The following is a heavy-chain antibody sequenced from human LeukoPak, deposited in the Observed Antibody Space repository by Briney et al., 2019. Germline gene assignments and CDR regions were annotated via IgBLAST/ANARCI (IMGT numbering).Heavy chain of an antibody. J-gene: IGHJ4*02. CDR3: ARGGLAAAPFDY. D-gene: IGHD6-13*01. Sequence: SETLSLTCTVSGYSISSGYYWGWIRQPPGKGLEWIGSIYHSGSTYYNPSLKSRVTISVDTSKNQFSLKLSSVIAADTAVYYCARGGLAAAPFDYWGQGTLVTVSS. V-gene: IGHV4-38-2*02. CDR2: IYHSGST. CDR1: GYSISSGYY.